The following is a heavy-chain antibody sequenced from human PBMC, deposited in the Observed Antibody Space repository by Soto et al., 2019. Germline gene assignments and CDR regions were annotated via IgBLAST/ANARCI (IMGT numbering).Heavy chain of an antibody. D-gene: IGHD6-19*01. Sequence: QVQLVQSGAEVKKPGASVKVSCKASGYTFTSYAMHWVRQAPGQRLEWMGWINAGNGNTKYSQKFQGRVTITRDTSASTAYMELSILRSEDTAVYYCERGSSGWYYFDYWGQGTLVTVSS. CDR1: GYTFTSYA. V-gene: IGHV1-3*01. CDR3: ERGSSGWYYFDY. J-gene: IGHJ4*02. CDR2: INAGNGNT.